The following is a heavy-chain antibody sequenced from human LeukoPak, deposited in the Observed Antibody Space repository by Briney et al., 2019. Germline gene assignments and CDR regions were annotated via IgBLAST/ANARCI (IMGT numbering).Heavy chain of an antibody. V-gene: IGHV3-33*01. Sequence: PGRSLRLSCAASGFSFSSYGMHWVRQAPGKGLEWVAVIWSDGRNKFYADSVKGRFTVSRDNSKNTLFLQISSLRADDTALYYVAREVNNDAFDIWGQGTMVTVSS. CDR3: AREVNNDAFDI. CDR2: IWSDGRNK. CDR1: GFSFSSYG. D-gene: IGHD2/OR15-2a*01. J-gene: IGHJ3*02.